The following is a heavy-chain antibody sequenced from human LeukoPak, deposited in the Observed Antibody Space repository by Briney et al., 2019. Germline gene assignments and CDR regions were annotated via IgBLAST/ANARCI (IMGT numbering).Heavy chain of an antibody. J-gene: IGHJ5*02. CDR2: ISGSGGST. CDR3: AKRDQYSSSFFWFDP. V-gene: IGHV3-23*01. Sequence: GGSLRLSCAASGFTFSSYAMSWVRQAPGKGLEWVSAISGSGGSTYYADSVKGRFTISRDNSKNTLYLQMNSLRAEDTAVYYCAKRDQYSSSFFWFDPWGQGTLVTVSS. D-gene: IGHD6-13*01. CDR1: GFTFSSYA.